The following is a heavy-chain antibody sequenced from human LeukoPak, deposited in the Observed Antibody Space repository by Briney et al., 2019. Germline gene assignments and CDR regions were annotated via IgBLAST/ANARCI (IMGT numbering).Heavy chain of an antibody. CDR3: ARPLTTVVPDAFDI. Sequence: SETLSLTCAVYGGSFSGYYWSWIRQPPGKGLEWIGEINHSGSTNYNPSLKSRVTISVDTSKNQFSLKLSSVTAADTAVYYCARPLTTVVPDAFDIWGQGTMVTVSS. CDR1: GGSFSGYY. V-gene: IGHV4-34*01. D-gene: IGHD4-23*01. CDR2: INHSGST. J-gene: IGHJ3*02.